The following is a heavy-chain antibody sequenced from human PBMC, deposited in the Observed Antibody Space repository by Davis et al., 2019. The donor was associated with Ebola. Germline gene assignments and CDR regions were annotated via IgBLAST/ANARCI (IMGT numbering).Heavy chain of an antibody. V-gene: IGHV3-43*01. D-gene: IGHD4-17*01. Sequence: PGGSLRLSCAASGFTFSSYAMSWVRQAPGKVLEWVSLISWDGVYTYDVDSVKGRFTISRDNIKNSLYLQMNSLRREDTAFYYCAKEGDGDLDYWGQGTLVTVS. J-gene: IGHJ4*02. CDR2: ISWDGVYT. CDR1: GFTFSSYA. CDR3: AKEGDGDLDY.